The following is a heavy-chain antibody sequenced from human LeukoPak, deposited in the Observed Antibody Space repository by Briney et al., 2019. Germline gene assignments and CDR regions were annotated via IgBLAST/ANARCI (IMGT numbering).Heavy chain of an antibody. Sequence: PGGSLRLSCAASGFTFSSYSMNWVRQAPGKGLEWVSSISSSSSYIYYADSVKGRFTISRDNAKNSLYLQMNSLRAADTAVYYCAKDSLMRVRGVIMAHWGQGTLVTVSS. J-gene: IGHJ4*02. CDR2: ISSSSSYI. CDR3: AKDSLMRVRGVIMAH. CDR1: GFTFSSYS. D-gene: IGHD3-10*01. V-gene: IGHV3-21*01.